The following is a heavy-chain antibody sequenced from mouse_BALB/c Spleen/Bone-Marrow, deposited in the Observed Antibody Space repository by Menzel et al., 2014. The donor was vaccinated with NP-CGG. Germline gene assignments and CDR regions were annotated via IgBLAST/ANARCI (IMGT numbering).Heavy chain of an antibody. V-gene: IGHV5-17*02. CDR3: SRGEDYDGYAMDY. CDR2: ISGGSSSI. CDR1: GFTFSNFG. D-gene: IGHD2-4*01. J-gene: IGHJ4*01. Sequence: EVKVVDSGGGLVQPGGSRKLSCAASGFTFSNFGTHWVRQAPEKGLEWVAYISGGSSSIYYGDTVKGRFTISRDNPKNTLFLQMTSLRSEDTAMYFCSRGEDYDGYAMDYWGQGTSITVSS.